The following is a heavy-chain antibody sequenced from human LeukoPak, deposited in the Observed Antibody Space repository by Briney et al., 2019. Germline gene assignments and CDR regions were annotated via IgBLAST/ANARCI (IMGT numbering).Heavy chain of an antibody. J-gene: IGHJ4*02. CDR3: ARAKGYCSSTSCPGDY. CDR1: GFTFDDYG. V-gene: IGHV3-20*04. Sequence: GGSLRLSCAASGFTFDDYGMSWVRQAPGKGLEWVSGINWNGGSTGYADSVKGRFTISRDNAKNSLYLQMNSLRAEDTALYYCARAKGYCSSTSCPGDYWGQGTLVTVSS. CDR2: INWNGGST. D-gene: IGHD2-2*01.